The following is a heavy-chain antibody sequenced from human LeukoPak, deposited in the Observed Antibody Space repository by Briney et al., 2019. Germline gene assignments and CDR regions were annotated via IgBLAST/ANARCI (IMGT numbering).Heavy chain of an antibody. J-gene: IGHJ4*02. CDR2: ISSSSSYI. CDR3: ARDRWGKYYFDY. Sequence: GGSLRLSCAASGFTFSSYSMNWVRQAPGKGLEWVSSISSSSSYIYYADSVKGRFTISRDNAKNSLYLQMNSLRAEDTAVYYCARDRWGKYYFDYWGQGTLVTVSS. CDR1: GFTFSSYS. D-gene: IGHD3-16*01. V-gene: IGHV3-21*01.